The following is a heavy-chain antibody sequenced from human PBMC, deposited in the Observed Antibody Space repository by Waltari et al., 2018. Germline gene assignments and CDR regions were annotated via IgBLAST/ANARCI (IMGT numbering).Heavy chain of an antibody. V-gene: IGHV4-4*01. CDR1: GSSTSGSPW. J-gene: IGHJ4*02. CDR2: ISLSGSN. CDR3: ARRSGSYFDS. Sequence: QVQLQESGPGLVKPSGTLSLTCAVSGSSTSGSPWWNWVRQPPGKGLEWIGEISLSGSNNFNPSLKSRVIISLDKSKTQFALRLSSVTAADTAVYCCARRSGSYFDSWGQGAPVTVSS. D-gene: IGHD1-26*01.